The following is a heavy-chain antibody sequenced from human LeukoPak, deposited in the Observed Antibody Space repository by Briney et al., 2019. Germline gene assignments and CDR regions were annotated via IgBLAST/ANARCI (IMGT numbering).Heavy chain of an antibody. CDR3: ARVRYSGSDY. Sequence: SETLSLTCAVYGGSFSGYYRSWIRQPPGKGLEWIGEINHSGSTNYNPSLKSRVTISVDTSKNQFSLKLSSVTAADTAVYYCARVRYSGSDYWGQGTLVTVSS. D-gene: IGHD1-26*01. CDR2: INHSGST. J-gene: IGHJ4*02. V-gene: IGHV4-34*01. CDR1: GGSFSGYY.